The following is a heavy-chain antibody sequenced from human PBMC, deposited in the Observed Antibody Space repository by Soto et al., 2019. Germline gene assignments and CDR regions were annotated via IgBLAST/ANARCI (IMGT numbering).Heavy chain of an antibody. Sequence: SETLSLTCAVSGGSISSSNWWSWVRQPPGKGLEWIGEIYHSGSTNYNPSLKSRVTISVDKSKNQFSLKLSSVTAADTAVYYCARGRDIVVVVAAPIYYFDYWGQGTLVTVSS. CDR2: IYHSGST. J-gene: IGHJ4*02. CDR1: GGSISSSNW. D-gene: IGHD2-15*01. CDR3: ARGRDIVVVVAAPIYYFDY. V-gene: IGHV4-4*02.